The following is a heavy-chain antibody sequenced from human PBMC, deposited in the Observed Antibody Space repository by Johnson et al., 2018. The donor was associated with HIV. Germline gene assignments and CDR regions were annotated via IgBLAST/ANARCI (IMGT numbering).Heavy chain of an antibody. D-gene: IGHD2-2*01. CDR1: VFTFRSYA. Sequence: QMQLVESGGGLVKPGGSLRLSSPASVFTFRSYAMHWVRQAPGKGLEWVAVIWYDGSNKYYADSVKGRFPISRDNSKNTLYLQMNSLRAEDTAVYYCAREDCSSTRCSDWDSAFDIWGQGTMVTVSS. J-gene: IGHJ3*02. CDR3: AREDCSSTRCSDWDSAFDI. CDR2: IWYDGSNK. V-gene: IGHV3-33*08.